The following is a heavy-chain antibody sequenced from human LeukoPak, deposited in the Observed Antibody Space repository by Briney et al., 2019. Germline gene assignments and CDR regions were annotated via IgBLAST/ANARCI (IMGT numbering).Heavy chain of an antibody. Sequence: GASVKVSCKASGYTFTSYGISWVRQAPGQGLEWMGWISAYNGNTNYAQKFQGRVTITTDESTSTAYMELSSLRSEDTAVYYCARGEYSSSPGQGYYYYMDVWGKGTTVTVSS. CDR1: GYTFTSYG. V-gene: IGHV1-18*01. D-gene: IGHD6-6*01. J-gene: IGHJ6*03. CDR3: ARGEYSSSPGQGYYYYMDV. CDR2: ISAYNGNT.